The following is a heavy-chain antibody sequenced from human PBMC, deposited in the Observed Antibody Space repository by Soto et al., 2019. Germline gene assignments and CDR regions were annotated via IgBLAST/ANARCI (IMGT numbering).Heavy chain of an antibody. CDR1: GGSISSYY. CDR3: ARVGRGWNDGSYYYGMDV. D-gene: IGHD1-1*01. CDR2: IYYSGST. J-gene: IGHJ6*02. Sequence: SETLSLTCTVSGGSISSYYWSWIRQPPGKGLEWIGYIYYSGSTNYNPSLKSRVTISVDTSKNQFSLKLSSVTAADTAVYYCARVGRGWNDGSYYYGMDVWGQGTMVTVSS. V-gene: IGHV4-59*01.